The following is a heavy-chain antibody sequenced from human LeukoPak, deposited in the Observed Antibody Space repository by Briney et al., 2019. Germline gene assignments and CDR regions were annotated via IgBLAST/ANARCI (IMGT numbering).Heavy chain of an antibody. D-gene: IGHD3-22*01. J-gene: IGHJ4*02. CDR2: ISGSGTST. CDR1: GFTFRSYA. CDR3: EGTYYYDSSDDY. Sequence: GGSLRLSCAASGFTFRSYAMSWVRQAPGKGLEWVLAISGSGTSTYYADSVKGRFTISRDNSKNTLYLQMNSLRAEDTAVYYCEGTYYYDSSDDYWGQGTLTTVSS. V-gene: IGHV3-23*01.